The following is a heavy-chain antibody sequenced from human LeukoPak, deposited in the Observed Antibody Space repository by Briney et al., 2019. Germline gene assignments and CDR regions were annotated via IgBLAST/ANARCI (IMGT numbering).Heavy chain of an antibody. V-gene: IGHV4-39*07. CDR2: IYYSGST. CDR3: ARAQQYYYYYMAV. J-gene: IGHJ6*03. CDR1: GGSISSSGYY. D-gene: IGHD6-13*01. Sequence: SETLSLTCTASGGSISSSGYYSGWIRQPPGKGLEWVGSIYYSGSTYYNPSLKSRVTISVDTCKNQFSMKLRSVTAADTAVYYGARAQQYYYYYMAVWGKGTTVTVSS.